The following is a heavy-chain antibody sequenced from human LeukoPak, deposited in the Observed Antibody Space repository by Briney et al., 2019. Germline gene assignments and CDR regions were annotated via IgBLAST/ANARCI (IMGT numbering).Heavy chain of an antibody. CDR3: AKSMTLQWRGFFDL. V-gene: IGHV3-23*01. D-gene: IGHD6-19*01. Sequence: GGSLRLSCAASGFTFSTYAMSWVRQAPGKGLEWVSTISDSGANTYYADSVRGRFTISRDNSKNTLYLQKNSLRADDTAIYYCAKSMTLQWRGFFDLWGRGTHVAVSS. CDR2: ISDSGANT. CDR1: GFTFSTYA. J-gene: IGHJ2*01.